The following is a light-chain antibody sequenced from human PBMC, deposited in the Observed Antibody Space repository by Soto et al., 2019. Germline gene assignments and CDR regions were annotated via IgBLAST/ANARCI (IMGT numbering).Light chain of an antibody. Sequence: IQMTHSTSTLSPSRGARATISCRACERISNWFACDWRKSVKAPELLIYDAFTLESGVPSRFSGSVSWTDLTLTISSLQPDDFPTYYCQQYDSYSYTVGQGTKVDMK. CDR2: DAF. CDR3: QQYDSYSYT. V-gene: IGKV1-5*01. CDR1: ERISNW. J-gene: IGKJ2*01.